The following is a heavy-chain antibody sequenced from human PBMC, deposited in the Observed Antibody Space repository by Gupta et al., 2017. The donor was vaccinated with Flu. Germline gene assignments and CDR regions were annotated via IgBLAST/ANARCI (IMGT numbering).Heavy chain of an antibody. V-gene: IGHV1-69*06. CDR1: GDTFSSYA. CDR2: IIPIFGTA. J-gene: IGHJ4*02. Sequence: QVQLVQSGAEVKKPGSSVKVSCKASGDTFSSYAISWVRQAPGQGLEWMGGIIPIFGTANYAQKGQGRVTITADKSTSTAYMDLKRMRSEETAVYYCAKAAGSSWYGPFDYGGQGTMVTVYS. D-gene: IGHD6-13*01. CDR3: AKAAGSSWYGPFDY.